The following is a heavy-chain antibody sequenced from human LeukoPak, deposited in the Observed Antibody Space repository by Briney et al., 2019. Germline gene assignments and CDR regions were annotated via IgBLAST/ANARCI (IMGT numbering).Heavy chain of an antibody. CDR1: GYSFTNYW. CDR3: ARHFCSSTTRCSIDY. J-gene: IGHJ4*02. CDR2: IYPGDSDT. Sequence: GESLKISCKGSGYSFTNYWIGWVRQMPGKGLERMGIIYPGDSDTTYSPSFQGQVTISADKSISTAYLQWSSLKASDTAMYYCARHFCSSTTRCSIDYWGRGTLVTVSS. D-gene: IGHD2-2*01. V-gene: IGHV5-51*01.